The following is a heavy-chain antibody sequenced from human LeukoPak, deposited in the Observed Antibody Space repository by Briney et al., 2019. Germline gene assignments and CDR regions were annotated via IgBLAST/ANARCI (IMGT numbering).Heavy chain of an antibody. V-gene: IGHV5-51*01. CDR3: ARPGYSSSRSNYYYYGMDV. Sequence: GESLKISCKGSGYSFTSYWIGWVRQMPGKGLEWMGIIYPGDSDTRYSPSFQGQVTISADKSISTAYLQWSSLKASDTAMYYCARPGYSSSRSNYYYYGMDVWGQGTTVTASS. CDR2: IYPGDSDT. D-gene: IGHD6-13*01. CDR1: GYSFTSYW. J-gene: IGHJ6*02.